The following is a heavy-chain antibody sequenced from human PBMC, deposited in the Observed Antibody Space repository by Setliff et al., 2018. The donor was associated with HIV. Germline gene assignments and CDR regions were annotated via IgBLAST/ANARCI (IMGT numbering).Heavy chain of an antibody. CDR1: GYTFTSYA. CDR2: INAGSGNT. Sequence: ASVKVSCKASGYTFTSYAMHWVRQAPGQRLEWMGWINAGSGNTKYSQKFQGRVTITRDTSASTAYMELSSLRSEDTAVYYCARAGVNPPPAKYSSGWMHCYYGMDVWGQGTTVTVSS. J-gene: IGHJ6*02. CDR3: ARAGVNPPPAKYSSGWMHCYYGMDV. D-gene: IGHD6-19*01. V-gene: IGHV1-3*01.